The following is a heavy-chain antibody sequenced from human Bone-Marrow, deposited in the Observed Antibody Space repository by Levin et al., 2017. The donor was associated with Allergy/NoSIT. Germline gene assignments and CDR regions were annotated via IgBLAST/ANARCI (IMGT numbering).Heavy chain of an antibody. Sequence: GESLKISCKASGYTFTSYDFSWVRQAPGQGLEWVGWISIYNGNTNYAQNFQGRVTLTTETSTSTAYMELKSLRLDDTAVYFCARGSGSGGNGMDVWGQGTTVTVSS. V-gene: IGHV1-18*01. J-gene: IGHJ6*02. CDR1: GYTFTSYD. CDR3: ARGSGSGGNGMDV. D-gene: IGHD1-26*01. CDR2: ISIYNGNT.